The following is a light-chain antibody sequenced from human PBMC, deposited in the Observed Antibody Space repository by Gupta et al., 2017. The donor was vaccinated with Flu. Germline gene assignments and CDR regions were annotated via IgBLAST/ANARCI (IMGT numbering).Light chain of an antibody. J-gene: IGKJ1*01. CDR2: LVS. CDR3: IQGSQWPWA. CDR1: QSLVYSDVSTI. V-gene: IGKV2-30*01. Sequence: DVVMTQSPLYLSVTLVQPASISCRSSQSLVYSDVSTILHWFQQRPGQSPRRLIYLVSHRESGFPDKFSGSGSVTEFTLKISRVEAEDVGVYFCIQGSQWPWAFGQGTKVEI.